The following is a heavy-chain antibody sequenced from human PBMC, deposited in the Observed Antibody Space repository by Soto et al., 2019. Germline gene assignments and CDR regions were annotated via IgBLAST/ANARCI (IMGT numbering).Heavy chain of an antibody. V-gene: IGHV3-15*07. CDR1: GFTFSNPW. CDR2: IKSHADGGTT. CDR3: TTAHY. J-gene: IGHJ4*02. D-gene: IGHD3-10*01. Sequence: EVQLVESGGGLVKPGGSLRLSCVASGFTFSNPWMIWVRQAPGKGLEWVGRIKSHADGGTTDYAAPVKGRFTISRDDSKNTRYLEMNSLQTEDTAMYYCTTAHYWGQGTLVTVSS.